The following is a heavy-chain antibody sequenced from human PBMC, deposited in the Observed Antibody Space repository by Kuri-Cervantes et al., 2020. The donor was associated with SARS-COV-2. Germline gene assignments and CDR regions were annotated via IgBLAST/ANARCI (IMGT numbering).Heavy chain of an antibody. V-gene: IGHV4-31*03. J-gene: IGHJ4*02. CDR1: GGSISSGGYY. CDR3: ASSDRLGEGLRDPLYREGVIQV. Sequence: SETLSLTCTVSGGSISSGGYYWSWIRQHPGKGLEWIGYIYYSGSTYYNPSLKSRVTISVDTSKNQFSLKLSSVTAADTAVYYCASSDRLGEGLRDPLYREGVIQVWGQGTLVTVSS. CDR2: IYYSGST. D-gene: IGHD3-10*01.